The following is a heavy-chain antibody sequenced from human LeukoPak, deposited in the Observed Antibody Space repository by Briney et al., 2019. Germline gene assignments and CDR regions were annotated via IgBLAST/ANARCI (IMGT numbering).Heavy chain of an antibody. Sequence: PSGTLSLTCAVSGYSISSGYYWGWIRQPPGRGLEWIGSLYHSGSTYYNPSLKSRVTVSVDTSKNQFSLRLTPVTAADTAVYYCARSGTGLLRYSFDYWGQGTLITVSS. D-gene: IGHD3-22*01. CDR2: LYHSGST. V-gene: IGHV4-38-2*01. CDR1: GYSISSGYY. J-gene: IGHJ4*02. CDR3: ARSGTGLLRYSFDY.